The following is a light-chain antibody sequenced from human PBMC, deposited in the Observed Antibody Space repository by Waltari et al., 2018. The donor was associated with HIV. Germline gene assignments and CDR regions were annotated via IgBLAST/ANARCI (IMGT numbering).Light chain of an antibody. CDR3: QQYNDWPPET. Sequence: IAMTQSPATLSVSPGETATLSCRASQSVSYNVAWYQQKPGQAPRLLIYVASSRASGLPARFSGSGSATEFTLTISSLQSEDFTSYYCQQYNDWPPETFDQGTKLEMK. CDR2: VAS. J-gene: IGKJ2*01. V-gene: IGKV3-15*01. CDR1: QSVSYN.